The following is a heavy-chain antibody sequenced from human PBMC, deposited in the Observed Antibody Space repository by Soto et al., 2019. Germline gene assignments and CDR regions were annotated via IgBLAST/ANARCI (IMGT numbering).Heavy chain of an antibody. V-gene: IGHV4-59*01. J-gene: IGHJ4*02. Sequence: SETLSLTCTVSGGSISSYYWSWIRQPPGKGLEWIGYIYYSGSTTYNPSLKSRVTISVDTSKNQFSLNLSSVTAADTAVYYCARTGHMGPAEKAKVFDYWGQGTLVTVSS. CDR3: ARTGHMGPAEKAKVFDY. CDR2: IYYSGST. CDR1: GGSISSYY. D-gene: IGHD1-1*01.